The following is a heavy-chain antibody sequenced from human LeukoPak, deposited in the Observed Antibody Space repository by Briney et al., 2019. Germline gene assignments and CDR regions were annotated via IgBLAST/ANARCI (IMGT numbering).Heavy chain of an antibody. CDR2: ISWNSGSI. Sequence: QPGRSLRLSCAASGFTFDDYAMHWVRKAPGKGLEWVSGISWNSGSIGHADSVKGRFTVSRDNAKNSLYLQMNSLRAEDTALYYCAKDSGYYDSSGYPYYFDYWGQGTLVTVSS. CDR1: GFTFDDYA. J-gene: IGHJ4*02. CDR3: AKDSGYYDSSGYPYYFDY. D-gene: IGHD3-22*01. V-gene: IGHV3-9*01.